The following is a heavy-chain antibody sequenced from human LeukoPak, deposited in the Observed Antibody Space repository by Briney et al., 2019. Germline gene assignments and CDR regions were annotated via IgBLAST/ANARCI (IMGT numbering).Heavy chain of an antibody. CDR3: ARDYIGDWNDH. J-gene: IGHJ4*02. CDR2: IKRDGSEK. CDR1: GFTFSNYW. D-gene: IGHD1-1*01. Sequence: GGSLRLSCAASGFTFSNYWMTWVRQAPGKGLEWVADIKRDGSEKFYVDSVKGRFTISRDNAKNSVYLQMNSLRVEDTAVYFCARDYIGDWNDHWGQGTLVTVSS. V-gene: IGHV3-7*01.